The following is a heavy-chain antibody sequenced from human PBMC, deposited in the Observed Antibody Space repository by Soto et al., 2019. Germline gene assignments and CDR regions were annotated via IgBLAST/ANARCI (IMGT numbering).Heavy chain of an antibody. CDR2: ISYHGNDK. CDR1: GFTLSSYG. Sequence: QVQLVESGGGVVQPGRSLRLSCAASGFTLSSYGMHWVRQAPGKGLEWVAVISYHGNDKYYAESVKGRFTISRDNFKNTLYLQMDSLRVEDTAVYYCAKDHLLTTVTTVGDWGQGTLVTVSS. J-gene: IGHJ4*02. D-gene: IGHD4-17*01. CDR3: AKDHLLTTVTTVGD. V-gene: IGHV3-30*18.